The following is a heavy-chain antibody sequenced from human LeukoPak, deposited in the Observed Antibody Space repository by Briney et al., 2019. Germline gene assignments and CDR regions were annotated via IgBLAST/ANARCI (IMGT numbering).Heavy chain of an antibody. V-gene: IGHV3-53*05. J-gene: IGHJ4*02. CDR3: VKARQKWLAPLDY. CDR2: IFSGGNT. CDR1: GFTVSSNY. Sequence: PGGSLRLSCAASGFTVSSNYMGWVRQAPGKGLQWVSFIFSGGNTYYADSVKGRFIISRDNSKNTLYLQMNSLRAEDTALYYCVKARQKWLAPLDYWGQGTLVTVSP. D-gene: IGHD6-19*01.